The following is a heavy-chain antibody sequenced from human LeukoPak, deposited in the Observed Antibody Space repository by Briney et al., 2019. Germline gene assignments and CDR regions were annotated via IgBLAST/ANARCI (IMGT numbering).Heavy chain of an antibody. Sequence: GESLKVSCKGSGYSFSTYWIAWVRQMPGKGLEWMGIIYPGDSDTRYSPSFQGQVTISADKSINTAYLQWSSLKASDTAMYYCARQAIEVEFDSWGQGTLVTASS. J-gene: IGHJ4*02. CDR2: IYPGDSDT. V-gene: IGHV5-51*01. D-gene: IGHD5-24*01. CDR1: GYSFSTYW. CDR3: ARQAIEVEFDS.